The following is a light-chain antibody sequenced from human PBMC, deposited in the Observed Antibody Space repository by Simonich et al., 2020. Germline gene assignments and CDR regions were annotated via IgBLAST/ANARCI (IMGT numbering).Light chain of an antibody. Sequence: EIVLTQSPGTLSLSPGERATLSCRASQSVSSSYLAWYQQKPGQAPRLLIYGASTRATGIPARFSCSGSGTDFTLTISSMQSEDFAVYYCQQYNNWPRTFGQGTKVEIK. J-gene: IGKJ1*01. V-gene: IGKV3-15*01. CDR1: QSVSSSY. CDR2: GAS. CDR3: QQYNNWPRT.